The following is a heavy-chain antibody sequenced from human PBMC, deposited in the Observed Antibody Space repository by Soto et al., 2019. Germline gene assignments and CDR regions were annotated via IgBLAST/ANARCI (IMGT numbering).Heavy chain of an antibody. CDR1: GGTFSSYA. V-gene: IGHV1-69*13. D-gene: IGHD2-2*02. Sequence: GASVKVSCKASGGTFSSYAISWVRQAPGQGLEWMGGIIPIFGTANYAQKFQGRVTITADESTSTAYMELSSLRSEDTAVYYCARAGYCSSTSCYKVGEESDNSYYYYYGMDVWGQGTTVTVSS. CDR3: ARAGYCSSTSCYKVGEESDNSYYYYYGMDV. CDR2: IIPIFGTA. J-gene: IGHJ6*02.